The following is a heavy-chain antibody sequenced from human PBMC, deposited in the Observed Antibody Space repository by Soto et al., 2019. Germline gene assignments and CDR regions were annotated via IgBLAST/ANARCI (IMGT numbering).Heavy chain of an antibody. J-gene: IGHJ2*01. CDR2: SFHTGST. CDR1: AGSLSRGNFA. CDR3: ARVKVGDLFRFNWFFDL. D-gene: IGHD3-3*01. Sequence: TLSLPCTVSAGSLSRGNFAWTWTRQPPWKGREWAAYSFHTGSTFYNSSLKTRVAISVEWSKNQFSLKLRSVTETDMAVYYCARVKVGDLFRFNWFFDLWGRGTLVTVSS. V-gene: IGHV4-30-2*01.